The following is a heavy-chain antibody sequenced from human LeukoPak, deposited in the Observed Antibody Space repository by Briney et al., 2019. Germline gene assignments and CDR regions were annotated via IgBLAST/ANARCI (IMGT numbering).Heavy chain of an antibody. CDR2: INPNSGGT. CDR1: GYTSTGYY. D-gene: IGHD3-22*01. V-gene: IGHV1-2*02. Sequence: ASVKVSCKASGYTSTGYYMHWVRQAPGQGLEWMGWINPNSGGTNYAQKFQGRVTMTRDTSISTAYMELSRLRSDDTAVYYCARQYYYDSSGYYFDYWGQGTLVTVSS. J-gene: IGHJ4*02. CDR3: ARQYYYDSSGYYFDY.